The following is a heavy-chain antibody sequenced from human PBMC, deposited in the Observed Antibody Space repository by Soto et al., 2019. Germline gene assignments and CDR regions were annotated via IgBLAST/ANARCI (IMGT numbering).Heavy chain of an antibody. CDR3: ARDRGHGDYGFYYFDY. CDR2: ISAYNGNT. CDR1: GYTFTSYG. Sequence: ASVKVSCKASGYTFTSYGISWVRQAPGQGLEWMGWISAYNGNTNYAQKLQGRVTMTTDTSTSTAYMELRSLRSDDTAVYYCARDRGHGDYGFYYFDYWGQGTLVTVSS. J-gene: IGHJ4*02. D-gene: IGHD4-17*01. V-gene: IGHV1-18*01.